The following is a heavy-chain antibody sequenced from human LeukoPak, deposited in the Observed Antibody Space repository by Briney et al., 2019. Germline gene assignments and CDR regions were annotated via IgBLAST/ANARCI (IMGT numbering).Heavy chain of an antibody. D-gene: IGHD4-17*01. Sequence: SETLSLTCTVSGGSISSYYWSWIRQPAGKGLEWIGRIYTSGSTNYNPSLKSRVTMSVDTSKNQFSLKLSFVTAADTAVYYCAREGDYGDYGCLVPDYWGQGTLVTVSS. V-gene: IGHV4-4*07. CDR1: GGSISSYY. CDR2: IYTSGST. J-gene: IGHJ4*02. CDR3: AREGDYGDYGCLVPDY.